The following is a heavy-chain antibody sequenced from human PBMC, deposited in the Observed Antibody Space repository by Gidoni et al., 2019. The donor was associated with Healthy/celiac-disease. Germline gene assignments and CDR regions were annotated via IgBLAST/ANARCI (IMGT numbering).Heavy chain of an antibody. D-gene: IGHD3-10*01. CDR1: GFSLSPSGVG. Sequence: QITLKESGPTLVKPTQTLTLTCTFSGFSLSPSGVGVGWIRQPPGKALEWLALIYWDDDKRYSPSLKSRLTITKDTSKNQVVLTMTNMDPVDTATYYCAHSITMVRGVIIDCWFDPWGQGTLVTVSS. CDR2: IYWDDDK. V-gene: IGHV2-5*02. CDR3: AHSITMVRGVIIDCWFDP. J-gene: IGHJ5*02.